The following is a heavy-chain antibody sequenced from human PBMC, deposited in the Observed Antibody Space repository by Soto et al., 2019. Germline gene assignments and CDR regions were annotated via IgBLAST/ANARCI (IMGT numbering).Heavy chain of an antibody. V-gene: IGHV4-34*01. CDR1: VGSVSGCY. CDR3: ARATGFRGLTGTNPSYFDY. J-gene: IGHJ4*02. Sequence: SETLSLRCADYVGSVSGCYWTWIRLLPGEGLEWIEEINHCGSPNNNPSTKSRVSISLDTSKNHFSLKLRSVTAADTAVYYCARATGFRGLTGTNPSYFDYGGQGTLVTVSS. D-gene: IGHD1-20*01. CDR2: INHCGSP.